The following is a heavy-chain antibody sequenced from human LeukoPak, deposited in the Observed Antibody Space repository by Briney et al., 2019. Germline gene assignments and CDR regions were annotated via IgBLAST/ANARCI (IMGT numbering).Heavy chain of an antibody. Sequence: QPGGSLRLSCVASGFTFSSYWMSWVRQAPGKGLEWVANIKQDGSEKYYVDSVKGRFTISRDNAKNSLYLQMNSLRAEDTAVYYCARDRRGYYDSSGYHYWGQGTLVTVSS. CDR2: IKQDGSEK. V-gene: IGHV3-7*01. J-gene: IGHJ4*02. CDR3: ARDRRGYYDSSGYHY. CDR1: GFTFSSYW. D-gene: IGHD3-22*01.